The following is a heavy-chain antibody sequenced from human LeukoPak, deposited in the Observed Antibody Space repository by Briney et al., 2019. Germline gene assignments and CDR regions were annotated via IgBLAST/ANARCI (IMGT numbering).Heavy chain of an antibody. V-gene: IGHV3-30*02. D-gene: IGHD4-17*01. Sequence: GGSLRLSCAASGFTFSSYGMHWVRQAPGKGLEWVAFIRYDGSNKYYADSVKGRFTISRDNSKNTLYLQMNSLRAEDTAVYYCAKGLPTGDYYAFDIWGQGTMVTVSS. CDR1: GFTFSSYG. CDR2: IRYDGSNK. J-gene: IGHJ3*02. CDR3: AKGLPTGDYYAFDI.